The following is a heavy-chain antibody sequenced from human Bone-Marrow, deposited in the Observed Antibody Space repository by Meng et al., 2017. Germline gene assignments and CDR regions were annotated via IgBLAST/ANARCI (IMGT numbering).Heavy chain of an antibody. CDR1: GFTVSSNY. CDR3: ARDGRYYYDSSGYYLN. D-gene: IGHD3-22*01. J-gene: IGHJ4*02. Sequence: GESLKISCAASGFTVSSNYMSWVRQAPGKGLEWVSVIYSGGSTYYADSVKGRFTISRDNSKNTLYLQMNSLRAEDTAVYYCARDGRYYYDSSGYYLNWGQGTLVTFAS. V-gene: IGHV3-66*02. CDR2: IYSGGST.